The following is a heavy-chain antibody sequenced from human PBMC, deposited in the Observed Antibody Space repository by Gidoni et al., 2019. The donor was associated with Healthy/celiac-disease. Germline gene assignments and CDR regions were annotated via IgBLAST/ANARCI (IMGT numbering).Heavy chain of an antibody. CDR2: ISYDGSNK. J-gene: IGHJ4*02. D-gene: IGHD2-2*01. Sequence: QVQLVESGGGVVQPGRSLRLSCTASGFTFRSYAMHWVRQAPGKGLEWLAVISYDGSNKYYADSVKGRFTISRDNSKNTLYLQMNSLRAEDTAVYYCARDDLGYCSSTSCYADYWGQGTLVTVSS. V-gene: IGHV3-30*04. CDR1: GFTFRSYA. CDR3: ARDDLGYCSSTSCYADY.